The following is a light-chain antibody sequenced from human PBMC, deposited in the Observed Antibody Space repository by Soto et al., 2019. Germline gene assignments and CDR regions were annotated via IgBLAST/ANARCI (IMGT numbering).Light chain of an antibody. CDR2: EVV. J-gene: IGLJ1*01. Sequence: QSALTQPPSASGSPGQSVTISCTGTKNDIGVYDFVSWYQHHPGKAPRLIIYEVVQRPSGVPDRFSGSKSGNTAYLTVSGLQAADEADYLCKSYAGSNTYVFGSGTKVTVL. CDR3: KSYAGSNTYV. CDR1: KNDIGVYDF. V-gene: IGLV2-8*01.